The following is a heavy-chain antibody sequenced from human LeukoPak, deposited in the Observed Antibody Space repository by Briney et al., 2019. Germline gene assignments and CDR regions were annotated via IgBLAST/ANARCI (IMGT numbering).Heavy chain of an antibody. CDR2: MNPNSGNT. Sequence: GASVKVSCKASGYTFTSYDINWVRQAAGQGLEWMGWMNPNSGNTGYAQKFQGRVTMTRNTSISTAYMELSSLRSEDTAVYYCARGLGDYGDSYFQRWGQGTLVTVSS. CDR1: GYTFTSYD. V-gene: IGHV1-8*01. D-gene: IGHD4-17*01. CDR3: ARGLGDYGDSYFQR. J-gene: IGHJ1*01.